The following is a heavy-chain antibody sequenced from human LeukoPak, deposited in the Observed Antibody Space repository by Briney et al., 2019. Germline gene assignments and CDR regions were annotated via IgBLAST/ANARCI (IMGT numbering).Heavy chain of an antibody. J-gene: IGHJ4*02. CDR3: ARHIDSYHLYFDY. V-gene: IGHV4-39*01. D-gene: IGHD3-16*02. CDR2: IYYSGST. CDR1: GFTVSSNY. Sequence: GSLRLSCAASGFTVSSNYMSWIRQPPGKGLEWIGSIYYSGSTYYNPSLKSRVTISVDTSKNQFSLKLSSVTAADTAVYYCARHIDSYHLYFDYWGQGTLVTVSS.